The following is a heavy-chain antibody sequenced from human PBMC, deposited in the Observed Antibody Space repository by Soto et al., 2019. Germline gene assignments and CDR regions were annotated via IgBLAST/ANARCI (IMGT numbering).Heavy chain of an antibody. Sequence: EVQLLESGGGLVQPEGSLRLSCEASGFTFSSYAMSWVRQAPGKGLEWVSGISGGGGTTYYADSVKGRFTISRDNSKNTLYLQVNSLRDEDTAVYYCAKDQAAGGTISRYFQDWGQGTLVTVSS. J-gene: IGHJ1*01. CDR3: AKDQAAGGTISRYFQD. CDR1: GFTFSSYA. D-gene: IGHD6-13*01. V-gene: IGHV3-23*01. CDR2: ISGGGGTT.